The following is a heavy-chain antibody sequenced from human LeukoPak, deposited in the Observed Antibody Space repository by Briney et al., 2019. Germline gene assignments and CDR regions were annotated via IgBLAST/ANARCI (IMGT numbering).Heavy chain of an antibody. CDR1: GFTFSSYS. D-gene: IGHD6-19*01. V-gene: IGHV3-48*01. Sequence: PGGSLRLSCAASGFTFSSYSMNWVRQAPGKGLEWVSYISSSSSTIYYADSVKGRFTISRDNAKNSLYLQMNSLRAEDTAVYYCARAPPQQQWLVSYDAFDIWGQGTMVTVSS. CDR3: ARAPPQQQWLVSYDAFDI. CDR2: ISSSSSTI. J-gene: IGHJ3*02.